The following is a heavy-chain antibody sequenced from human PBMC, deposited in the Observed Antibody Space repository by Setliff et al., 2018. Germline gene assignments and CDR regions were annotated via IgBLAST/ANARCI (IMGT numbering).Heavy chain of an antibody. CDR1: GFTFTSYS. Sequence: GGSLRLSCVASGFTFTSYSMNWVRQAPGKGLEWVSSISSGSSYIYEADSVRGRFTISRDNAKTSLYLQMNSLRPEDTAVYYCARTCSGSGCYAGLESWGQGTPVTVSS. D-gene: IGHD2-15*01. V-gene: IGHV3-21*01. J-gene: IGHJ4*02. CDR2: ISSGSSYI. CDR3: ARTCSGSGCYAGLES.